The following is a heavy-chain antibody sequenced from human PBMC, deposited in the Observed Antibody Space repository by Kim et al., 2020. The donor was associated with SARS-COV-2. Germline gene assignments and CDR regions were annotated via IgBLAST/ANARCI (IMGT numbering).Heavy chain of an antibody. Sequence: ASVKVSCKASGYTFTAFYMHWVRQAPGQGLEWMGRMHPNSGDAKYPQKFQGRVTMTRDASINTAYIELSGLISDDTAVYYCARDLNSGYDYAIDYWGQGT. D-gene: IGHD5-12*01. V-gene: IGHV1-2*06. CDR2: MHPNSGDA. CDR1: GYTFTAFY. J-gene: IGHJ4*02. CDR3: ARDLNSGYDYAIDY.